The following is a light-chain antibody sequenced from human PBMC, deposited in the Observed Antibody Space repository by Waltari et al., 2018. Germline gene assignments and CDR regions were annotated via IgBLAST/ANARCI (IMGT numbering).Light chain of an antibody. Sequence: SYVLTQPPSVSVAPGQTARIHCWGTNIGDNTVHWYQQRPGPAPVMVVFDDRDRTAGIPERVPGSNSGNTATLTISRVEAGDEADYYCQVWDRSSDVVFGGGTKLTVL. V-gene: IGLV3-21*02. CDR2: DDR. CDR3: QVWDRSSDVV. J-gene: IGLJ2*01. CDR1: NIGDNT.